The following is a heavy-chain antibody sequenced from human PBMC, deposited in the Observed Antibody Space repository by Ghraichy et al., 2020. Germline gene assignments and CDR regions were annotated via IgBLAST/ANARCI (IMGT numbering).Heavy chain of an antibody. J-gene: IGHJ6*03. D-gene: IGHD1-1*01. CDR3: AKLHPYYYYMDV. Sequence: ASVKVSCKASGYTFTSYDINWVRQAPGQGLEWMGWMNPNSGNTGYAQKFQGRVTMTRNTSISTAYMELSSLRSEDTAVYYCAKLHPYYYYMDVWGKGTTVTVSS. CDR2: MNPNSGNT. CDR1: GYTFTSYD. V-gene: IGHV1-8*01.